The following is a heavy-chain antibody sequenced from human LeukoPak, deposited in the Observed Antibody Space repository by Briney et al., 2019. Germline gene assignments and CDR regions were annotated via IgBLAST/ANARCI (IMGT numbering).Heavy chain of an antibody. CDR3: ARGLRGYSPTTP. CDR1: GFTFDDYG. D-gene: IGHD5-18*01. Sequence: GGSLRLSCAASGFTFDDYGMSWVRQAPGKGLEWVSGINWNGGSTGYADSVKGRFTISRDNAKNSLYLQMNSLRAEDTALYHCARGLRGYSPTTPWGQGTMVTVSS. CDR2: INWNGGST. J-gene: IGHJ3*01. V-gene: IGHV3-20*01.